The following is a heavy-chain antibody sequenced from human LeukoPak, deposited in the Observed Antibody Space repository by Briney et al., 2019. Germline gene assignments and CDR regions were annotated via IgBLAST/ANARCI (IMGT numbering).Heavy chain of an antibody. V-gene: IGHV1-2*02. J-gene: IGHJ4*02. D-gene: IGHD5-24*01. CDR1: GYSFIDYY. Sequence: VXXSCKASGYSFIDYYMHWVRQAPGQGLEWMGWINPKSGGTNYAQKFQDRVTMTTDTSISTAYMELSRLTSDDTAVYYCAPATMTFDYWGQGTLVTVSS. CDR3: APATMTFDY. CDR2: INPKSGGT.